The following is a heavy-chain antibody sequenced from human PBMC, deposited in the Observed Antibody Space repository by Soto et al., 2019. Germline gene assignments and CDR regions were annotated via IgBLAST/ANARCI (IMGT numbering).Heavy chain of an antibody. J-gene: IGHJ4*02. CDR1: GGSISNYY. D-gene: IGHD3-10*01. V-gene: IGHV4-59*04. CDR3: ARIGNFYGSGSYYDTPFDS. CDR2: IYHSGST. Sequence: SETLSLTCTVSGGSISNYYWTWIRQPPGKGLEWIGYIYHSGSTYYNPSLKSRVTISIDTSRNQFSLKLNSVTAADTAIFYCARIGNFYGSGSYYDTPFDSWGQGTLVTVSS.